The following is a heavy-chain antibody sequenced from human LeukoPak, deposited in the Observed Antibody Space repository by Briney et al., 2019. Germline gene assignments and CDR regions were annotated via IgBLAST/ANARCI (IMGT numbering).Heavy chain of an antibody. V-gene: IGHV4-34*01. D-gene: IGHD3-16*01. CDR2: INHSGST. CDR1: GGSFSGYY. CDR3: ARVGVPPWYFDL. Sequence: SETLSLTCAVYGGSFSGYYWSWIRQPPGKGLEWIGEINHSGSTNYNPSLKSRVTISVDTSKNQFSLKLSSVTAADTAVYYCARVGVPPWYFDLWGRGTLVTVSS. J-gene: IGHJ2*01.